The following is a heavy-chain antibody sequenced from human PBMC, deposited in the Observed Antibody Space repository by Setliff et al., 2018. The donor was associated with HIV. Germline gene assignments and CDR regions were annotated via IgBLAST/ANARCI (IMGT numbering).Heavy chain of an antibody. D-gene: IGHD3-10*01. J-gene: IGHJ4*02. CDR2: INHSGST. Sequence: PSETLSLTCAVYGGSFSGYYWSWIRQPPGRGLEWIGEINHSGSTNYNPSLKSRVTISVDTSKNQFSLKLSSVTAADTAVYYCARTPSLWFGELFDYWGQGTLVTVSS. V-gene: IGHV4-34*01. CDR3: ARTPSLWFGELFDY. CDR1: GGSFSGYY.